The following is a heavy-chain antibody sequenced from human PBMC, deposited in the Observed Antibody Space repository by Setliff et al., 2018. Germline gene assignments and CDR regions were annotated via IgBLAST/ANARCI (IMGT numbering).Heavy chain of an antibody. CDR1: GGSFSGYH. Sequence: SETLSLTCAVYGGSFSGYHWRWIPQPPGKGLEWIGEISHSGDPNYNPSPKSRITISLATSKNQFYLKLNSVTAADTAVYYCARAPQYSNFWYALSWFDPWGQGTQVTVSS. D-gene: IGHD3-3*01. CDR3: ARAPQYSNFWYALSWFDP. CDR2: ISHSGDP. V-gene: IGHV4-34*01. J-gene: IGHJ5*02.